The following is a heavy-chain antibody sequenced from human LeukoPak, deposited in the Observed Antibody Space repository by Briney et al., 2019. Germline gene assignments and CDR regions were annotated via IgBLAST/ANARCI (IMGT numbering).Heavy chain of an antibody. CDR2: IKPDGSGK. V-gene: IGHV3-7*04. CDR1: GFTFSSYW. CDR3: ARQNFEY. Sequence: GGSLRLSCAASGFTFSSYWMNWVRQAPGRGLEWVANIKPDGSGKYYVDSVKGRFTISRDNAKNPLYLQMNSLTAEDTAVYYCARQNFEYWAQGTLVTVSS. J-gene: IGHJ4*02.